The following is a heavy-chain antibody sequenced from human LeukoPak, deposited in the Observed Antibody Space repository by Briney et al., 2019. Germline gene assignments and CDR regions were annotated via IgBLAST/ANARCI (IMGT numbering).Heavy chain of an antibody. CDR2: INTYNGNT. Sequence: ASVKVSCKASGYTFTNYGISWVRQAPGQGLEWMGWINTYNGNTNYAQKFQGRVTMTTDTSASTAYMELRSMRSDDTAVYYCARVVLDHYYDSSGYLGTLDYWGQGTLVTVSS. CDR3: ARVVLDHYYDSSGYLGTLDY. CDR1: GYTFTNYG. V-gene: IGHV1-18*01. J-gene: IGHJ4*02. D-gene: IGHD3-22*01.